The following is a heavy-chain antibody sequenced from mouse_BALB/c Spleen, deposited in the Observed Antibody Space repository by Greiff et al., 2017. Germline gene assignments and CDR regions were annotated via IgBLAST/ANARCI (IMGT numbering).Heavy chain of an antibody. CDR2: INPYNDGT. D-gene: IGHD1-1*01. J-gene: IGHJ2*01. V-gene: IGHV1-14*01. CDR3: ARGGYGSSYDY. CDR1: GYTFTSYV. Sequence: QLKESGPELVKPGASVKMSCKASGYTFTSYVMHWVKQKPGQGLEWIGYINPYNDGTKYNEKFKGKATLTSDKSSSTAYMELSSLTSEDSAVYYCARGGYGSSYDYWGQGTTLTVSS.